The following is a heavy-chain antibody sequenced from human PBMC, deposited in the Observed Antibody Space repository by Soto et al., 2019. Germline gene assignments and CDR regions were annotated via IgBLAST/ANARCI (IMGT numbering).Heavy chain of an antibody. D-gene: IGHD3-16*01. CDR1: GFTFSSYT. Sequence: EVQLVESGGGLVQPGGSRRLSCAASGFTFSSYTMHWVRQAPGKGLEYVSAISSNGGSTYYANSVKGRFTISRDNSKNTLYLQMGSLRAEDMAVYYCARGEPFDYWGQGTLVTVSS. J-gene: IGHJ4*02. V-gene: IGHV3-64*01. CDR2: ISSNGGST. CDR3: ARGEPFDY.